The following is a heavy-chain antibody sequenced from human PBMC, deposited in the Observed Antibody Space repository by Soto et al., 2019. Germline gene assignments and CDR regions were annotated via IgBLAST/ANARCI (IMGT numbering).Heavy chain of an antibody. CDR3: ASESSSSWAILGYYYYGLDV. Sequence: GGSLRLSCAASGFTFSSYWMSWVRQAPGKGLEWVANIKQDGSEKYYVDSVKGRFTISRDNAKNSLYLQMNSLRAEDTAVYYCASESSSSWAILGYYYYGLDVWGQGTTVTVSS. V-gene: IGHV3-7*03. CDR1: GFTFSSYW. D-gene: IGHD1-26*01. CDR2: IKQDGSEK. J-gene: IGHJ6*02.